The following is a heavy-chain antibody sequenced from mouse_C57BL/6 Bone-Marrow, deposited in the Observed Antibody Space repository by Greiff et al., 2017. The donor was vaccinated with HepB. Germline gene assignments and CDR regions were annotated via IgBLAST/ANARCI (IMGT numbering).Heavy chain of an antibody. Sequence: EVKVEESGGGLVQPGGSLKLSCAASGFTFSDYGMAWVRQAPRKGPEWVAFISNLAYSIYYADTVTGRFTISRENAKNTLYLEMSSLRSEDTAMYYCARGGVYYSNYVYFDYWGQGTTLTVSS. CDR1: GFTFSDYG. CDR3: ARGGVYYSNYVYFDY. V-gene: IGHV5-15*04. D-gene: IGHD2-5*01. CDR2: ISNLAYSI. J-gene: IGHJ2*01.